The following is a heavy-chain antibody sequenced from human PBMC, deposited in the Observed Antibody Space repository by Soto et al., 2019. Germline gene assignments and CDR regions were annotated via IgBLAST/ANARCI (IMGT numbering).Heavy chain of an antibody. CDR2: IYYSGNT. Sequence: SLTCTVCGGSIVTGSYYWGWIRQPPGKGLEWLGHIYYSGNTYYPPSLKSRVTISVDTSKNQFSLRLSSVTAADTAVYYCARLPQEYNYYGMDVWGQGTTVTVSS. V-gene: IGHV4-39*01. J-gene: IGHJ6*02. CDR3: ARLPQEYNYYGMDV. D-gene: IGHD1-1*01. CDR1: GGSIVTGSYY.